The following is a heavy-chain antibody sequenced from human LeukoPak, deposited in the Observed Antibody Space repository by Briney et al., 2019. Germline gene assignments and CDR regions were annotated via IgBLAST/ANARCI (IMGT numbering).Heavy chain of an antibody. D-gene: IGHD5-18*01. CDR2: IYYSGST. V-gene: IGHV4-31*03. J-gene: IGHJ4*02. CDR1: GGSISSGGYY. CDR3: ARGATAMGDFDY. Sequence: SQTLSLTCTVSGGSISSGGYYWSWIRQHPGKGLEWIGYIYYSGSTYYNPSLKSRVTISVDTSKNQFSLKLSSVTAADTAVYYCARGATAMGDFDYWGQGTLVTVSS.